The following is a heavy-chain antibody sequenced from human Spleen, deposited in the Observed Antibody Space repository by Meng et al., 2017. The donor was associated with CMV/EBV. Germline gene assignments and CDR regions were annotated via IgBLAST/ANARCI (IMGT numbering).Heavy chain of an antibody. CDR3: ARVDYTSNWETFDF. J-gene: IGHJ4*02. CDR2: TSPSGRHI. Sequence: ESLKISCAASGFSFSEYSMSWVRQAPGKGLEWVSSTSPSGRHIYYSESGRGRFTISRDNADNSLSLQMNSLRADDTATYYCARVDYTSNWETFDFWGQGVLVTVSS. V-gene: IGHV3-21*01. CDR1: GFSFSEYS. D-gene: IGHD6-13*01.